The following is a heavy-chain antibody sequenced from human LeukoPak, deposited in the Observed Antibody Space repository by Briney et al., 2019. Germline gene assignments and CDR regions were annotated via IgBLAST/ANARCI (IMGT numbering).Heavy chain of an antibody. CDR3: ATTGDGLTIDY. D-gene: IGHD7-27*01. CDR2: ITSSSSTI. Sequence: SGGSLRLSCAVSGFTFSSYSMNWVRQAPGKGLEWVSFITSSSSTIYYADSVKGRLTISRDNAKNSLYLQMNSLRAEDTAVYYCATTGDGLTIDYWGQGTLVTVSS. CDR1: GFTFSSYS. J-gene: IGHJ4*02. V-gene: IGHV3-48*01.